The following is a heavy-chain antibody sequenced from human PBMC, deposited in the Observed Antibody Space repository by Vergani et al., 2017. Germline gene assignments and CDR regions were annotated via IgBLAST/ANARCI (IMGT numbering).Heavy chain of an antibody. J-gene: IGHJ1*01. CDR2: IYTSGST. CDR3: ARDRLSPGYCSSTSCYTGAEYFQH. V-gene: IGHV4-61*02. CDR1: GGSISSGSYY. D-gene: IGHD2-2*02. Sequence: QVQLQESGPGLVKPSQTLSLTCTVSGGSISSGSYYWRWIRQPAGKGLEWIGRIYTSGSTNYNPSLKSRVTMSVDTSKNQFSLKLSSVTAADTAVYYCARDRLSPGYCSSTSCYTGAEYFQHWGQGTLVTVSS.